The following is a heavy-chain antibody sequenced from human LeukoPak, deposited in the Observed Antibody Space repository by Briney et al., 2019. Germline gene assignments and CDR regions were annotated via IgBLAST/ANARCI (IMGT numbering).Heavy chain of an antibody. CDR3: ASGDSGSSWYYFDY. CDR2: ISSGSRYI. Sequence: GGSLRLSCTASGFTFSRYSMNWVRQAPGKGLEWVSSISSGSRYIYYADSVKGRFTISRDNAKNSLYLQMNSLRAEDTAVYYCASGDSGSSWYYFDYWGQGTLVTVSS. J-gene: IGHJ4*02. V-gene: IGHV3-21*01. D-gene: IGHD6-13*01. CDR1: GFTFSRYS.